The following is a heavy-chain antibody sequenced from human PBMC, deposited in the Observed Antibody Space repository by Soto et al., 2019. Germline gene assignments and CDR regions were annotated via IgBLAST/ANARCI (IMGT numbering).Heavy chain of an antibody. D-gene: IGHD5-18*01. CDR3: VRGGGTQLWSLFYN. CDR2: LNSDGSTT. Sequence: EVQLVESGGGLVQAGGSLRLSCAASGFTFSNYWMHWVRQAPGKGLVWVSRLNSDGSTTNYADSVKGRFTISRDNAKNTLYLQRNSLRTEDTALYYCVRGGGTQLWSLFYNWGQGTMVTVSS. V-gene: IGHV3-74*01. J-gene: IGHJ3*02. CDR1: GFTFSNYW.